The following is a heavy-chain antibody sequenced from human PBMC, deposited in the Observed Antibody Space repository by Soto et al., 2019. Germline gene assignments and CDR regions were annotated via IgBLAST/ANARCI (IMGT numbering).Heavy chain of an antibody. CDR1: GYTFTNYD. V-gene: IGHV1-18*01. J-gene: IGHJ4*02. Sequence: QIQLVQSGAEVKKPGASVKVSCKTSGYTFTNYDIGWVRQAPGQGLEWMGWISPYSGNTNYAQKLQDRVTMATDTATRTAYMDLGSLRSDDTAMYYCVRFASSGWYTGGYWGQGTLVTVSS. CDR2: ISPYSGNT. D-gene: IGHD6-19*01. CDR3: VRFASSGWYTGGY.